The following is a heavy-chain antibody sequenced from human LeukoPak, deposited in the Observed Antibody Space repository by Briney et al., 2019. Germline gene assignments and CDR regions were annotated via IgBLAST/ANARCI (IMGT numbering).Heavy chain of an antibody. CDR1: GYTFTSYG. D-gene: IGHD2-2*01. CDR3: ARRYCSSTSCYHIDY. J-gene: IGHJ4*02. CDR2: ISAYNGNT. Sequence: ASVKVSCKASGYTFTSYGIRWVRQAPGQGLEWMGWISAYNGNTNYAQKLQGRVTMTTDTSTSTAYMELRSLRSDDTAVYYCARRYCSSTSCYHIDYWGQGTLVTVSS. V-gene: IGHV1-18*01.